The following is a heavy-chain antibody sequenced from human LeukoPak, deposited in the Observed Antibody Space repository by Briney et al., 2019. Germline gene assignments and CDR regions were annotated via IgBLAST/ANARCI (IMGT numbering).Heavy chain of an antibody. V-gene: IGHV5-51*01. D-gene: IGHD6-19*01. CDR3: ARQYSSGWHYFDY. CDR2: IYPGDSDT. CDR1: GYSFTSYW. Sequence: GESLKISCTGSGYSFTSYWIGWVRQMPGKGLEWMGIIYPGDSDTRYSPSFQGQVTVSADKSISTAYLQWSSLKASDTAMYYCARQYSSGWHYFDYWGQGTLVTVSS. J-gene: IGHJ4*02.